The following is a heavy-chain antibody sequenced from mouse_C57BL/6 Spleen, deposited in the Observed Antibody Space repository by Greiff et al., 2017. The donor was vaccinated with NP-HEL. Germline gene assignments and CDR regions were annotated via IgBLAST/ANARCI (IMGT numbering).Heavy chain of an antibody. CDR1: GYTFTEYT. V-gene: IGHV1-62-2*01. J-gene: IGHJ1*03. Sequence: QVQLQQSGAELVKPGASVKLSCKASGYTFTEYTIHWVKQRSGQGLEWIGWFYPGSGSIKYNEKFKDKATLTADKSSSTVYMELSRLTSEDSAVYCCARHEADGKFYGNYAWYFDVWGTGTTVTVSS. CDR3: ARHEADGKFYGNYAWYFDV. D-gene: IGHD2-1*01. CDR2: FYPGSGSI.